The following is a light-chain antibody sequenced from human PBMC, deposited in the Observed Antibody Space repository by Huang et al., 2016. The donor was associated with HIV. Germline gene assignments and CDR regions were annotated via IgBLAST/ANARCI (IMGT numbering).Light chain of an antibody. CDR3: QQRSAWPRT. Sequence: EIVLTQSPATLSLSPGESATLSCRTSPSVFSYLAWYQQRPGQAPRLLIYDASNRATGVSARFSGSVSWTDFALTISSLESEDFAVYYCQQRSAWPRTFGQGTKLEI. V-gene: IGKV3-11*01. CDR1: PSVFSY. J-gene: IGKJ2*01. CDR2: DAS.